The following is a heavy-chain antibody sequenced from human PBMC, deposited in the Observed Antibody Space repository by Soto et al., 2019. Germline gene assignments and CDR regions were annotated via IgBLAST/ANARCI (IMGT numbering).Heavy chain of an antibody. CDR3: ARRSYCSSTSCYDARNYYGMDV. D-gene: IGHD2-2*01. CDR1: GGTFSSYA. Sequence: GASVNVSCKASGGTFSSYAISWVRQAPGQGLEWMGGIIPIFGTANYAQKFQGRVTITADESTSTAYMELSSLRSEDTAVYYCARRSYCSSTSCYDARNYYGMDVWGQGTTVTVSS. J-gene: IGHJ6*02. V-gene: IGHV1-69*13. CDR2: IIPIFGTA.